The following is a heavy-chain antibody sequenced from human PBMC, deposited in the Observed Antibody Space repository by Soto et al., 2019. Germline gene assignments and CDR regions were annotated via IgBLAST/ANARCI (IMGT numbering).Heavy chain of an antibody. J-gene: IGHJ6*02. CDR2: IIPIFGTA. CDR3: ASLQLQSVEYSHSVTAV. V-gene: IGHV1-69*01. Sequence: GLEWMGGIIPIFGTANYAQKFQGRVTITADESTSTAYMELSSLRSEDTAVYYCASLQLQSVEYSHSVTAVWGQGTTVPGS. D-gene: IGHD2-2*01.